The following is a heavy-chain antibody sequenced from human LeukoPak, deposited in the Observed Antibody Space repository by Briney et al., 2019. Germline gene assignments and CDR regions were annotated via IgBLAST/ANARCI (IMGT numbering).Heavy chain of an antibody. CDR2: INSDGSST. D-gene: IGHD3-10*01. V-gene: IGHV3-74*01. CDR1: GFTFSSYW. Sequence: QSGVSLRLSCAASGFTFSSYWMHWVRQAPGKGLVWVSRINSDGSSTSYADSVKGRFTISRDNAKNTLYLQMNSLRAEDTAVYYYARDTLLWFGEPNAFDIWGQGTMVTVSS. CDR3: ARDTLLWFGEPNAFDI. J-gene: IGHJ3*02.